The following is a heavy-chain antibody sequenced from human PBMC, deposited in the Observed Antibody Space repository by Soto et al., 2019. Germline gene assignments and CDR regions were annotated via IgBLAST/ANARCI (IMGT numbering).Heavy chain of an antibody. CDR1: GFTFNTYS. CDR2: IWYDGTQK. CDR3: ARAGGTTVTGLWHFDS. V-gene: IGHV3-33*01. D-gene: IGHD4-17*01. J-gene: IGHJ4*02. Sequence: QVQLEESGGGVVQPGRSLRLSCEASGFTFNTYSMHWVRQPPGKGLEWLAAIWYDGTQKYYADSVKGRFIISRDNSKKTLYLEMHSLRAEDTAVYYCARAGGTTVTGLWHFDSWGKGTLVPVSS.